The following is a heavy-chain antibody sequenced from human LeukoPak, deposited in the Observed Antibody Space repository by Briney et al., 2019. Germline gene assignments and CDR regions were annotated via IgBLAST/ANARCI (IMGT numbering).Heavy chain of an antibody. CDR1: GFTFSTYA. J-gene: IGHJ4*02. CDR2: ISPNVGST. D-gene: IGHD2-2*02. CDR3: ACLPATIPFDY. Sequence: PGASLRLSCAASGFTFSTYAMSWVRQPPGKGLEWVSTISPNVGSTYYADSVKGRFTISRDNSKNTLYLQMDSLRAEDTAVYYCACLPATIPFDYWGQGTLVTVSS. V-gene: IGHV3-23*01.